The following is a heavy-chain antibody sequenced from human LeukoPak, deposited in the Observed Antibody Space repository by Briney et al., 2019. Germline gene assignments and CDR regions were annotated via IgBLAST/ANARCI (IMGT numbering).Heavy chain of an antibody. Sequence: SETLSLTCTVSGGSISSYYWSWIRQPPGKGLEWMGYIYYSGSTNYNPSLKSRVTISVDTSKNQFSLKLSSVTAADTAVYYCARQGYSSSWYRSPTNYYYYYYMDVWGKGTTVTVSS. D-gene: IGHD6-13*01. V-gene: IGHV4-59*08. CDR1: GGSISSYY. CDR3: ARQGYSSSWYRSPTNYYYYYYMDV. J-gene: IGHJ6*03. CDR2: IYYSGST.